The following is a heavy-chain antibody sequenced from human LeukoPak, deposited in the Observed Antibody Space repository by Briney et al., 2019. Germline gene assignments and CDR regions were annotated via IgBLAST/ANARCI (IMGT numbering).Heavy chain of an antibody. Sequence: SETLSLTCTVSGGSFSSSSYYLGWIRQPPGKGLEWIGSVYSGTTYHNPSLKSRVAISVDTSKNQFSLKLSSVTAADTAVYYCARHHVNTLVWGEGTTVTVSS. CDR3: ARHHVNTLV. CDR1: GGSFSSSSYY. D-gene: IGHD2-15*01. J-gene: IGHJ6*04. V-gene: IGHV4-39*01. CDR2: VYSGTT.